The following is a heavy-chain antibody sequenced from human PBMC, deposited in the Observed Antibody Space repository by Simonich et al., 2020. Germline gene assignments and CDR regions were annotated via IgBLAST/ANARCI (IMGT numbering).Heavy chain of an antibody. D-gene: IGHD2-15*01. CDR2: MKPNRGNT. V-gene: IGHV1-8*03. Sequence: QVQLVQSGAEVKKPGASVKVSCKASGYTFTSYDINWVRQATGQGIEWMGWMKPNRGNTVYAQKFQGRVTITRNTSISKAYMELSSLRSEDTAVYYCAGGRGGMSRGYVDYWGQGTLVTVSS. J-gene: IGHJ4*02. CDR1: GYTFTSYD. CDR3: AGGRGGMSRGYVDY.